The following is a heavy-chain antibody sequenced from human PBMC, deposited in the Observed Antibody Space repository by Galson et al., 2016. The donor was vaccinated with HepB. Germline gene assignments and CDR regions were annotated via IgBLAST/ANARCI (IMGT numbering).Heavy chain of an antibody. V-gene: IGHV3-7*02. Sequence: SLRLSCAASGFTFTNYWMNWVRQTPGKGLEWVANVSPNGGEEYYVESVKGRFTISRDNAGTSLFLQMDSLRVDDTAVYYCAATTVGSGGTRRFDHWGHGILVTVSS. CDR2: VSPNGGEE. D-gene: IGHD4-11*01. CDR3: AATTVGSGGTRRFDH. CDR1: GFTFTNYW. J-gene: IGHJ4*01.